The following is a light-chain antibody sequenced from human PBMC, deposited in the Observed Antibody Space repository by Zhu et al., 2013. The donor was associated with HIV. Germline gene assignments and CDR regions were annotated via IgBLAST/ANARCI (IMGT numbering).Light chain of an antibody. Sequence: DIVMTQSPLSLSVTPGEPASISCRSSQSLLHSNGYNYLDWYLQKPGQSPQLLIYLGSNRASGVPDRFSGSGSGTDFTLNISRVEAEDFGVYYCMQALRTPHSFAHGTKLEIK. J-gene: IGKJ2*03. V-gene: IGKV2-28*01. CDR3: MQALRTPHS. CDR1: QSLLHSNGYNY. CDR2: LGS.